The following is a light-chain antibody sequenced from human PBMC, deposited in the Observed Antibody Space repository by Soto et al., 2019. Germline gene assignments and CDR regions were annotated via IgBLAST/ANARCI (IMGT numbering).Light chain of an antibody. CDR2: GAS. CDR3: QQYGSSPQT. CDR1: QSVSSSY. Sequence: EIVLTQSPGTLSLSPGERATLSCRASQSVSSSYLAWYQQKPGQAPRLLIYGASSRATGIPDRFSGSGSGTDFTLTISRLEPEDFAVYYCQQYGSSPQTLGQGTLLEIK. J-gene: IGKJ5*01. V-gene: IGKV3-20*01.